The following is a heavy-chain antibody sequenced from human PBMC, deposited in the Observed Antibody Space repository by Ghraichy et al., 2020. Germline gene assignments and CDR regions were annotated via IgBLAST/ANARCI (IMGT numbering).Heavy chain of an antibody. Sequence: GGSLRLSCAASGFTFSSYGMHWVRQAPGKGLEWVAVIWYDGSNKYYADSVKGRFTISRDNSKNTLYLQMNSLRAEDTAVYYCARDPYYGSGTHDAFDIWGQGTMVTVSS. D-gene: IGHD3-10*01. CDR2: IWYDGSNK. J-gene: IGHJ3*02. CDR3: ARDPYYGSGTHDAFDI. V-gene: IGHV3-33*01. CDR1: GFTFSSYG.